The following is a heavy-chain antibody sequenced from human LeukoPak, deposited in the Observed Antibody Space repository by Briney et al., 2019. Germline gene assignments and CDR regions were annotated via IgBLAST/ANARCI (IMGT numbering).Heavy chain of an antibody. V-gene: IGHV3-9*01. CDR3: AKDRGKHYYGMDV. CDR2: ISWNSGSI. J-gene: IGHJ6*02. Sequence: GGSLRLSCAASGSTFDDYAMHWVRQAPGKGLEWVSGISWNSGSIGYADSVKGRFTISRDNAKNSLYLQMNSLRAEDTALYYCAKDRGKHYYGMDVWGQGTTVTVSS. CDR1: GSTFDDYA.